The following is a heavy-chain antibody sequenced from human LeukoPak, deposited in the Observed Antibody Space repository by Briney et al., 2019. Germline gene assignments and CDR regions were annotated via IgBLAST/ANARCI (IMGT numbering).Heavy chain of an antibody. J-gene: IGHJ4*02. CDR2: INPNSGDT. Sequence: ASVKVSCKASGYTFIDYYMHWARQAPGQGLEWMGWINPNSGDTKYAQKFQGRVTMTRDTSISTAYMELSRLRSDDTAVYYCATQRGSYLWGTDFDYWGQGTLVTVSS. CDR1: GYTFIDYY. V-gene: IGHV1-2*02. D-gene: IGHD3-16*01. CDR3: ATQRGSYLWGTDFDY.